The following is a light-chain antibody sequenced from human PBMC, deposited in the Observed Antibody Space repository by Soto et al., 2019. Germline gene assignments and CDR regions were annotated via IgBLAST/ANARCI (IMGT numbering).Light chain of an antibody. CDR3: QQLSHYPYT. J-gene: IGKJ2*01. CDR1: YDISSS. Sequence: DIPLAQSPSFLSASVEDRVTITGRASYDISSSLAWYQQEPGKPPKLLIYGSSTLQTGVPSSFSGTGSGTKFTLTLSSLQFGDVATYYCQQLSHYPYTFGQGTKLEI. CDR2: GSS. V-gene: IGKV1-9*01.